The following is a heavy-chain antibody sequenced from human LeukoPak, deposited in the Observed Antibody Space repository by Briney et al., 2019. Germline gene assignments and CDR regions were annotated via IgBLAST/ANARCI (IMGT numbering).Heavy chain of an antibody. Sequence: GGSLRLSCAASGFTFSSYGMHWVRQAPVKGLEWVAVIWYDGSNKYYADSVKGRFTISRDNSKNTLYLQMNSLRAEDTAVYYCARGVSSSFDGGQYFDYWGQGTLVTVSS. CDR2: IWYDGSNK. CDR3: ARGVSSSFDGGQYFDY. CDR1: GFTFSSYG. V-gene: IGHV3-33*01. D-gene: IGHD6-6*01. J-gene: IGHJ4*02.